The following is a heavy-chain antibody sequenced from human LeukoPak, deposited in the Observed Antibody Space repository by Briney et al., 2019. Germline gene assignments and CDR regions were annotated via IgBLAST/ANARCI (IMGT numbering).Heavy chain of an antibody. Sequence: PGGSLRLSCAASGFTLSSYAMSWVRQAPGQGLEGVSGISGSGGRTDYADSVKGRFTISRDNSKNTVHLQMNSLRAEDTAVYYCAKESSGGNFGGNWGQGTLVTVSS. D-gene: IGHD2-15*01. CDR3: AKESSGGNFGGN. CDR1: GFTLSSYA. J-gene: IGHJ4*02. CDR2: ISGSGGRT. V-gene: IGHV3-23*01.